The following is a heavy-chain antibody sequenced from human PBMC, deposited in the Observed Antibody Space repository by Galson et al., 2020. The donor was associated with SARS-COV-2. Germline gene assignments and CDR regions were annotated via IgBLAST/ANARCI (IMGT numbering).Heavy chain of an antibody. Sequence: GESLKISCAASGFTFSSYAMHWVRQAPGKGLEWVAVISYDGSNKYYADSVKGRFTISRDNSKNTLYLQMNSLRAEDTAVYYCARDALFMGGMDVWGQGTTVTVSS. V-gene: IGHV3-30*04. CDR2: ISYDGSNK. CDR1: GFTFSSYA. J-gene: IGHJ6*02. CDR3: ARDALFMGGMDV.